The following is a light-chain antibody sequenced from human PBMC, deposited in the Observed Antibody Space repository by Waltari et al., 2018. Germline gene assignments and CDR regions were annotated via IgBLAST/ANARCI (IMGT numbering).Light chain of an antibody. CDR3: QSFDSSHVV. Sequence: FMLTQPHSVSESPGKTVTNSCTRSSGNIATNYVQWYQQRPGSAPTKVIYEDNQRPSGVPDRFSGSIDSSSNSASLIISGLKAEDEADYYCQSFDSSHVVFGGGTKLTVL. CDR1: SGNIATNY. J-gene: IGLJ2*01. CDR2: EDN. V-gene: IGLV6-57*03.